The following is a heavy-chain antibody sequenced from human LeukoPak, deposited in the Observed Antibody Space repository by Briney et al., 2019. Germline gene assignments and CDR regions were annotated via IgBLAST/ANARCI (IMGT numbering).Heavy chain of an antibody. CDR3: VRGYSYGWFDP. Sequence: GGSLRLSCAASGFTFSTYAMTWVRQAPGKGLGWVSVISGSGGSTHYADAVKGRFTISRDNSKNTLYLQMNSLRADDTAVYYCVRGYSYGWFDPWGQGTLVTVSS. V-gene: IGHV3-23*01. D-gene: IGHD5-12*01. CDR1: GFTFSTYA. J-gene: IGHJ5*02. CDR2: ISGSGGST.